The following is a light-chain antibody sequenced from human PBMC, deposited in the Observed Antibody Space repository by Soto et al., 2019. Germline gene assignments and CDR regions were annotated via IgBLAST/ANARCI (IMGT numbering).Light chain of an antibody. CDR2: EVN. CDR1: RSYVGSDNL. V-gene: IGLV2-23*02. CDR3: SSARSYIHVV. Sequence: QSALTQPASVSGSPGQSITISCTGTRSYVGSDNLVSWFQQHPGKAPKLMIYEVNKRPSGVSNRFSGSKSGNTASLTISGLQAEDEADYYCSSARSYIHVVFGGGTKVTVL. J-gene: IGLJ2*01.